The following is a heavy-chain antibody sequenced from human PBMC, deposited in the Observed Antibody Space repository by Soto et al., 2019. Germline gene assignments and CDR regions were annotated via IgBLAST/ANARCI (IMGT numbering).Heavy chain of an antibody. CDR1: GFTFDDYA. V-gene: IGHV3-9*01. CDR3: AKDIGGSYLQHNWFDP. Sequence: PGGSLRLSCAASGFTFDDYAMHWVRQAPGKGLEWVSGISWNSGSIGYADSVKGRFTISRDNAKNSLYLQMNSLRAEDTALYYCAKDIGGSYLQHNWFDPWGQGTLVTVSS. D-gene: IGHD1-26*01. J-gene: IGHJ5*02. CDR2: ISWNSGSI.